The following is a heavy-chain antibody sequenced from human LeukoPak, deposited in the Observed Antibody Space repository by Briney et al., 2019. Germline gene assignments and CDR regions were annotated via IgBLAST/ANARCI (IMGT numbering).Heavy chain of an antibody. CDR1: GFTFSSYA. J-gene: IGHJ6*01. Sequence: GGSLRLSCAASGFTFSSYAMHWVRQAPGKGLEWVAVISYDGSNKYYADSVKGRFTISRDNSKYTLYLQMNSLRAEDTAVYYCARSRRDVVVVAAYYYYYYGMDVWGKGTTVTVSS. CDR2: ISYDGSNK. D-gene: IGHD2-15*01. V-gene: IGHV3-30*04. CDR3: ARSRRDVVVVAAYYYYYYGMDV.